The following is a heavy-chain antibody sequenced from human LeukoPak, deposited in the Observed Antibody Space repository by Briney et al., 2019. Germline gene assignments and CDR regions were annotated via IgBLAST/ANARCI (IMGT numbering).Heavy chain of an antibody. CDR3: ARTVAGKLVFGY. V-gene: IGHV4-34*01. Sequence: SETLSLTCAVSGASFTGYYWSWIRQPPGKGLEWIGNIYYTGSTYDNPSLKSRVTISLDTSKNQHSLKLRSVTAADTAVYYCARTVAGKLVFGYWGQGILVTVSS. D-gene: IGHD6-19*01. J-gene: IGHJ4*02. CDR2: IYYTGST. CDR1: GASFTGYY.